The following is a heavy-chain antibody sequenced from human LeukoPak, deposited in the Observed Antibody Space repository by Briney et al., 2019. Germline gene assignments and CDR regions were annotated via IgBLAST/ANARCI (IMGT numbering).Heavy chain of an antibody. CDR3: AKDIYYDSSGYTVDY. D-gene: IGHD3-22*01. V-gene: IGHV3-9*01. CDR2: ISWNSGGI. Sequence: GGSLRLSCAASGFTFNDYAMHWVRHAPGKGLEWVSGISWNSGGIGYADSVKRRFTISRHNAKNSLYLQMNSLRAEDTALYCCAKDIYYDSSGYTVDYWGQGTLVTVSS. CDR1: GFTFNDYA. J-gene: IGHJ4*02.